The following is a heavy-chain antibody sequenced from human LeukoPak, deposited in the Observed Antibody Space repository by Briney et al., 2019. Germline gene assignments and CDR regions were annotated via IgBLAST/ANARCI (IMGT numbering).Heavy chain of an antibody. CDR1: GYSFTSYW. V-gene: IGHV5-51*01. CDR2: IYPGDSDT. D-gene: IGHD3-10*01. J-gene: IGHJ3*02. CDR3: ARAWDLWFGEFYTGAFDI. Sequence: GKSLKISCKGSGYSFTSYWIGWVRQMPGKGLEWMGIIYPGDSDTRYSPSFQGQVTISADKSISTAYLQWSSLKASDTAMYYCARAWDLWFGEFYTGAFDIWGQGTMVTVSS.